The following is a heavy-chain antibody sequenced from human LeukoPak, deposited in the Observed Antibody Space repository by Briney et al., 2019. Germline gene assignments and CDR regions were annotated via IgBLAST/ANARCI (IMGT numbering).Heavy chain of an antibody. CDR2: ISGSGGST. V-gene: IGHV3-23*01. J-gene: IGHJ4*02. Sequence: GGSLRLSCAASGFTFSSYAMSWVRQAPGKGLEWVSAISGSGGSTYYADSVKGRFTISRANSKNTLYLQMNSLRAEDTAVYYYANLDRGSYWPFDYWGQGTLVTVSS. CDR3: ANLDRGSYWPFDY. D-gene: IGHD1-26*01. CDR1: GFTFSSYA.